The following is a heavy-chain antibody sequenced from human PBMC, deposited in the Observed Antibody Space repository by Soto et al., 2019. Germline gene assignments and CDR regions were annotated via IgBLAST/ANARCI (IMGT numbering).Heavy chain of an antibody. V-gene: IGHV3-74*01. D-gene: IGHD3-16*02. CDR2: INTDGSTT. CDR1: EFTFNNYW. CDR3: ARGSYLKYGLDV. Sequence: EVQLVESGGGLVQPGGSLRLSCAASEFTFNNYWMHWVRQVPGKGLEWVSRINTDGSTTNYADSVMGRFTISRDNADNPVYLPLNRLRAEDTAVYHCARGSYLKYGLDVWGQGATVTVSS. J-gene: IGHJ6*02.